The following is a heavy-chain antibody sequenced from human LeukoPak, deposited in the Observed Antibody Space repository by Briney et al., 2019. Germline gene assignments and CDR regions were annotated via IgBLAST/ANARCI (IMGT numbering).Heavy chain of an antibody. Sequence: GGSLRLSCAASGFTFSSYAMSWVRQAPGKGLEWVSPISGSGGITYYADSVKGRFTISRDNSKNTLYLQMNSLRAEDTAVYYCAKDDLSTIRPLYFDYWGQGTLVTVSS. CDR2: ISGSGGIT. V-gene: IGHV3-23*01. CDR1: GFTFSSYA. J-gene: IGHJ4*02. D-gene: IGHD5/OR15-5a*01. CDR3: AKDDLSTIRPLYFDY.